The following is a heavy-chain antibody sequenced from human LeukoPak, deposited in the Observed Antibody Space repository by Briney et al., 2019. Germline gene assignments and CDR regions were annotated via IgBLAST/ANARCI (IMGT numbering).Heavy chain of an antibody. CDR2: MNPNSGNT. CDR1: GYTFTSYD. V-gene: IGHV1-8*01. J-gene: IGHJ4*02. CDR3: ARGVATGGSFDY. D-gene: IGHD5-12*01. Sequence: ASVKVSCKASGYTFTSYDINWVRQATGQGLEWMGWMNPNSGNTGYAQKFQGRVTMTRNTSISTAYMELSSLRSEDTAVYYCARGVATGGSFDYWGQGTLVTVSS.